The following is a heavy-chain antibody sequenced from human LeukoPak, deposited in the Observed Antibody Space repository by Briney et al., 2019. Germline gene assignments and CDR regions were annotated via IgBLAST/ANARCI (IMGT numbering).Heavy chain of an antibody. J-gene: IGHJ4*02. CDR3: SRGEYYYGSGSYSTELCY. CDR1: GDRVPNNSAA. Sequence: SQTLSLTYALSGDRVPNNSAAWNWLRQSPSRGLEWLGRTYYRSKWYNDYAVSVKSRITINPDTSKNQFSLQLNSVTPEDTAVYYFSRGEYYYGSGSYSTELCYWGQGTLVTVSS. V-gene: IGHV6-1*01. D-gene: IGHD3-10*01. CDR2: TYYRSKWYN.